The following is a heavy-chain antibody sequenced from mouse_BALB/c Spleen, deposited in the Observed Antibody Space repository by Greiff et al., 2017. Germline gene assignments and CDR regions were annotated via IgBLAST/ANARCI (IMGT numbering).Heavy chain of an antibody. V-gene: IGHV5-9-4*01. J-gene: IGHJ3*01. D-gene: IGHD4-1*01. Sequence: EVQRVESGGGLVKPGGSLKLSCAASGFTFSSYAMSWVRQSPEKRLEWVAEISSGGSYTYYPDTVTGRFTISRDNAKNTLYLEMSSLRSEDTAMYYCASKLGFAYWGQGTLVTVSA. CDR3: ASKLGFAY. CDR1: GFTFSSYA. CDR2: ISSGGSYT.